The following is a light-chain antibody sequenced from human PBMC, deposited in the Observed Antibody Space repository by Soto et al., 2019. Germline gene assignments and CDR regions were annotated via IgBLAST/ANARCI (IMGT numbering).Light chain of an antibody. CDR2: GVS. Sequence: EIVLTQSPGTLSLSPGERATLSCRASQSVSSSYLAWYQQKAGQAPRLLIHGVSTRATGVPDRFSGSGSGTDFTLTISRLEPEDFAVYYCQHRSSWPRMYTFGQGTKLEIK. V-gene: IGKV3D-20*02. J-gene: IGKJ2*01. CDR3: QHRSSWPRMYT. CDR1: QSVSSSY.